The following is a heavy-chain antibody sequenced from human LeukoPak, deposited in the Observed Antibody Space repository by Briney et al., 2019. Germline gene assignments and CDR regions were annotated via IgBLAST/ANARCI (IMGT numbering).Heavy chain of an antibody. D-gene: IGHD3-22*01. CDR1: GGSFSGYY. V-gene: IGHV4-34*01. Sequence: SETLSLTCAVYGGSFSGYYWSWIRQPPGKGLEWIGEINHSGSTNYNPSLKSRVTMSVDTSKNQFSLNLSSVTAADTAVYYCARGYPYNYYDSSGYYRLAHFDYWGQGTLVTVSS. CDR2: INHSGST. J-gene: IGHJ4*02. CDR3: ARGYPYNYYDSSGYYRLAHFDY.